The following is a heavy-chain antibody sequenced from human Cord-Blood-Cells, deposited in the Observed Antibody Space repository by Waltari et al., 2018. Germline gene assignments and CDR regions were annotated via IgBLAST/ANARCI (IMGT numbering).Heavy chain of an antibody. D-gene: IGHD2-2*01. Sequence: EVQLVESGGGLVKPGGSLSLSCAASGFTFSSYRMNWVRQAPGKGLELVSSISSSSSYIYYADSVKGRFTISRDNAKNSLYLQMNSLRAEDTAVYYCARDYEMGYCSSTSCYAFDIWGQGTMVTVSS. CDR1: GFTFSSYR. V-gene: IGHV3-21*01. CDR2: ISSSSSYI. CDR3: ARDYEMGYCSSTSCYAFDI. J-gene: IGHJ3*02.